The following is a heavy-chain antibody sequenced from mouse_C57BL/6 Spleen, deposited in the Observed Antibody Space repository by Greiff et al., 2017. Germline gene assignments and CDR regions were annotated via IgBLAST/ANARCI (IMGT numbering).Heavy chain of an antibody. J-gene: IGHJ4*01. Sequence: EVQLVESWGDLVKPGGSLKLSCAASGFTFSSYGMSWVRQTPDKRLEWVATISSGGSYTYYPASVKGRFTISRDNARNTLYLQMSSLRSEDTAMYYCARHADGRSLYAMDYGGQGTSVTVSS. CDR2: ISSGGSYT. CDR3: ARHADGRSLYAMDY. CDR1: GFTFSSYG. V-gene: IGHV5-6*01. D-gene: IGHD1-1*01.